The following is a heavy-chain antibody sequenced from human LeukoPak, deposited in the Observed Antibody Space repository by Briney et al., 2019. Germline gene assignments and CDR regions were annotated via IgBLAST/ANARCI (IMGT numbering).Heavy chain of an antibody. D-gene: IGHD6-13*01. CDR1: GFTFSTYA. V-gene: IGHV3-23*01. CDR3: AKDWGYSSSWSYYFDY. CDR2: LIGSGGST. J-gene: IGHJ4*02. Sequence: GGSLRLSCAASGFTFSTYAMSWVRQSPGKGLEWVSTLIGSGGSTYYADSVKGRFTISRDNSKNTLYLQMNSLRAEDTAVYYCAKDWGYSSSWSYYFDYWGQGTLVTVSS.